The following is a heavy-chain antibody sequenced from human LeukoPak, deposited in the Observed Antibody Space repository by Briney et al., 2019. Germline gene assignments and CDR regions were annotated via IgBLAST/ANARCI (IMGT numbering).Heavy chain of an antibody. D-gene: IGHD3-16*01. CDR3: AKGGKSLGAFDI. V-gene: IGHV3-23*01. J-gene: IGHJ3*02. CDR1: GFTFISYA. Sequence: GGSLRLSCAASGFTFISYAMSWVRQAPGKGLEWVSAISGSGGSTYYADSVKGRFTISRDNSKNTLYLQMNSLRAEDTAVYYCAKGGKSLGAFDIWGQGTMVTVSS. CDR2: ISGSGGST.